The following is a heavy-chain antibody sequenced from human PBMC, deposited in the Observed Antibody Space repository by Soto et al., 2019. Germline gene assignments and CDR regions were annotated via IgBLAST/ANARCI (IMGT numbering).Heavy chain of an antibody. CDR2: IKEDGNEK. D-gene: IGHD6-13*01. Sequence: EVQLVESGGGLVQPGGSLRLSCTDSGFTFSSYWMSWVRQAPGKGLEWVANIKEDGNEKFYVDSVKGRFTISRDNAKNSLYLQMNSLRVEDTAVYYWARDLYGSQYDYWGQGTLVTVSS. J-gene: IGHJ4*02. CDR3: ARDLYGSQYDY. CDR1: GFTFSSYW. V-gene: IGHV3-7*04.